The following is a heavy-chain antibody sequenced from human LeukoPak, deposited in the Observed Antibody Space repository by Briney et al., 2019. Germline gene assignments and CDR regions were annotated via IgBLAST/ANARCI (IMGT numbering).Heavy chain of an antibody. D-gene: IGHD3-9*01. V-gene: IGHV3-23*01. J-gene: IGHJ4*02. CDR2: ISASGITT. Sequence: GGSLRLSCAASGFTFSSYSMNWVRQAPGKGLEWVSVISASGITTHYADSVKGRFTISRDNSKNTLYLQMNSLRAEDTAVYYCAKGDYDILTAYYPGFDYWGQGTLVTVSS. CDR3: AKGDYDILTAYYPGFDY. CDR1: GFTFSSYS.